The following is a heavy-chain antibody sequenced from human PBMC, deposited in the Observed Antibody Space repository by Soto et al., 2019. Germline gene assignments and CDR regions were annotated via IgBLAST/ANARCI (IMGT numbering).Heavy chain of an antibody. D-gene: IGHD2-8*02. J-gene: IGHJ4*02. V-gene: IGHV3-30*18. CDR2: ISFDGSDK. CDR1: AFSFRHYV. CDR3: AKPFVGEGLLVSDY. Sequence: QVHLVESGGGVVQPGRSLRLSCVASAFSFRHYVMHWVRQAPGKGLEWVAIISFDGSDKYYADSVKGRFTISRDNSKNTLYLQMNSLRVEDTAVYYCAKPFVGEGLLVSDYWGQGTLVTVSS.